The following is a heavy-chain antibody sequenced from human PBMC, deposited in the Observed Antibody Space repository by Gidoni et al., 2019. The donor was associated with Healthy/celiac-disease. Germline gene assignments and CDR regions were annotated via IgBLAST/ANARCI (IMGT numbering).Heavy chain of an antibody. CDR1: GYTFTSYG. CDR3: ARERELAYELWRGYAPPFWDY. J-gene: IGHJ4*02. D-gene: IGHD3-3*01. V-gene: IGHV1-18*01. Sequence: QVQLVHSGAAVKKPGASVKVSCQASGYTFTSYGISLVRQAPGQGLEWMGWFSDYNGNTNDEQKLQGRGTMTKDTSTRTADMELRSRRSDDTAVYYCARERELAYELWRGYAPPFWDYWGQGTLVTVSS. CDR2: FSDYNGNT.